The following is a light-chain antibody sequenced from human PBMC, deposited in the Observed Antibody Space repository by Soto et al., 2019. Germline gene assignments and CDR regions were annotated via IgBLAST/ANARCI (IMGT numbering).Light chain of an antibody. V-gene: IGLV2-8*01. CDR1: SSDIGGYNS. Sequence: QSALTQPPSASGSPGQSVTISCTGTSSDIGGYNSVSWYQQHPGKAPRLMIYEVNKRPSGVPDRFSGSKSGYTASPTVSGLQTEDEAFYYCSSSAGIYHYLVFGGGTKLTVL. J-gene: IGLJ3*02. CDR3: SSSAGIYHYLV. CDR2: EVN.